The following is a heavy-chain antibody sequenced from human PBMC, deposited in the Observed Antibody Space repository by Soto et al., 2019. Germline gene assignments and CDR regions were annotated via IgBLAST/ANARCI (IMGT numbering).Heavy chain of an antibody. CDR1: GFTFDDYG. CDR3: VKGGSGAYYYYMDV. Sequence: GGSLRLSCAASGFTFDDYGMHWVRQAPGKGLEWVSGISWNSGSIGYADSVKGRFTISRDNAKKSLYLQMHSLRAEDTAFYYCVKGGSGAYYYYMDVWGKGTTVTVSS. J-gene: IGHJ6*03. V-gene: IGHV3-9*01. D-gene: IGHD2-15*01. CDR2: ISWNSGSI.